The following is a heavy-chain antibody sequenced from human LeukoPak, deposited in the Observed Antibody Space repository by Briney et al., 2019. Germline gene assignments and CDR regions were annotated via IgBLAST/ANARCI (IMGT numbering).Heavy chain of an antibody. J-gene: IGHJ4*02. D-gene: IGHD6-19*01. V-gene: IGHV4-59*08. CDR3: ARHVPHRSGYSSGWAFDY. CDR1: GGSIRSYY. Sequence: SETLSLTCTGSGGSIRSYYWSWIRQPPGKGLEWIEYIYYSGSTNYNPSLKSRVTISVDTSKNQFPLKLSSVTAADTAVYYCARHVPHRSGYSSGWAFDYWGQGTLVTVSS. CDR2: IYYSGST.